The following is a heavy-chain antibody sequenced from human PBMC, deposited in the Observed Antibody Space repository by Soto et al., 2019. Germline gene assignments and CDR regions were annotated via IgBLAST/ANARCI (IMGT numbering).Heavy chain of an antibody. J-gene: IGHJ4*02. D-gene: IGHD6-19*01. V-gene: IGHV3-23*01. Sequence: EVQLLESGGGLLQPGGSLRLSCAASGFTFSSYAMSWVRQAPGKGLEWVSTISGSGGSTYYADSLKGRFTISRDNSKNTLFLQMSSQRAEDTAVYYCAKEAVSGWYYFDYWGPGTLLTVSS. CDR2: ISGSGGST. CDR3: AKEAVSGWYYFDY. CDR1: GFTFSSYA.